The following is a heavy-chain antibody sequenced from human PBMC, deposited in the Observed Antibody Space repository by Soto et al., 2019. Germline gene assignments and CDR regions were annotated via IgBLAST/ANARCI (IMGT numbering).Heavy chain of an antibody. J-gene: IGHJ6*02. CDR3: ARGRSYGMDV. Sequence: QLVESGGGVVQPGGSLRLSCSATLSAFTFSDHAMHWVRQTPGKGLQWLAVIWFDGGNRYYVDSVKGRFTISRDNAKNTVYLQMSSLRVEDKAVYYCARGRSYGMDVWGQGTTVTVSS. CDR2: IWFDGGNR. CDR1: AFTFSDHA. V-gene: IGHV3-33*03.